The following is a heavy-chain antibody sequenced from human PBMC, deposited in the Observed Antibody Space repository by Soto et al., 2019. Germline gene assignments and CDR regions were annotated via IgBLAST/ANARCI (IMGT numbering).Heavy chain of an antibody. CDR1: GFTFNTYA. J-gene: IGHJ3*02. CDR3: ARIEGSRLERRFGAFDI. V-gene: IGHV3-23*01. D-gene: IGHD1-1*01. CDR2: ITDSGGTT. Sequence: PGGSLRLSCAASGFTFNTYAMSWVRQAPGKGLEWVSSITDSGGTTYYADSVKGRFTISRDNSKNTLYLQMNSLRAEDTAVYYCARIEGSRLERRFGAFDIWGQGTMVTVSS.